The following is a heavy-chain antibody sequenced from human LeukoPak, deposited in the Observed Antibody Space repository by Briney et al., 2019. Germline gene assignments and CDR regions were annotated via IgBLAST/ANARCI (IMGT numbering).Heavy chain of an antibody. V-gene: IGHV5-51*01. CDR3: ARQGYSSAWSDY. Sequence: GESLKIPCKGSGYSFTSYWIGWVRQVPGKGLEWMGVIYPGDSVTRYSPSFQGQVTILADKSINTAYLQWSSLRASDTAMYYCARQGYSSAWSDYWGQGTLVTVSS. D-gene: IGHD6-19*01. CDR1: GYSFTSYW. CDR2: IYPGDSVT. J-gene: IGHJ4*02.